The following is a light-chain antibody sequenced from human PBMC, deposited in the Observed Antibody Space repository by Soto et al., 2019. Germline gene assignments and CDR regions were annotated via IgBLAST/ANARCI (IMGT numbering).Light chain of an antibody. CDR2: EVS. CDR1: SSDVGGYNY. V-gene: IGLV2-14*01. CDR3: SSYTSSSTHVV. Sequence: QSVLTQPASVSGSPGQSITISCTGTSSDVGGYNYVSWYQQHPGKAPNLMIYEVSNRPSGVSSRFSGSQSGNTASLTISGLQAEDEADYYCSSYTSSSTHVVFGGGTKVTVL. J-gene: IGLJ2*01.